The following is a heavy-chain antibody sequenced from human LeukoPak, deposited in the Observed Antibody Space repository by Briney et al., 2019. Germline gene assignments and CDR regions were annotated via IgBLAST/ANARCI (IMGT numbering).Heavy chain of an antibody. V-gene: IGHV4-34*01. CDR2: INHSGST. D-gene: IGHD3-16*02. J-gene: IGHJ4*02. CDR1: GGSFSGYY. Sequence: PSETLSLTCAVYGGSFSGYYWSWIRQPPGKGLEWIGEINHSGSTNYNPPLKSRVTISVDTSKNQFSLKLSSVTAADTAVYYCARGRRHYDYVWGSYRNDPFDYWGQGTLVTVSS. CDR3: ARGRRHYDYVWGSYRNDPFDY.